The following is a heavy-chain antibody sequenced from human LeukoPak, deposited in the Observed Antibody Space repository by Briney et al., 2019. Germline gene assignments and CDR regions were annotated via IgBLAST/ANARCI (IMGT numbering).Heavy chain of an antibody. D-gene: IGHD1-1*01. Sequence: PGGSLRLACQAAAFTVTSYSISSVRQAAGDWLEWEANIKRDGKEKYYVVSGKGRFTISRANAKTSVYLQMNGLRVEDTSVYYCAVTRGHWGEGTLVTVSS. V-gene: IGHV3-7*01. CDR1: AFTVTSYS. J-gene: IGHJ4*02. CDR2: IKRDGKEK. CDR3: AVTRGH.